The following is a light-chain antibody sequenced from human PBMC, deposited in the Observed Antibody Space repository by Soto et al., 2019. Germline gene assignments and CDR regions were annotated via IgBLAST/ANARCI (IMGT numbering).Light chain of an antibody. V-gene: IGLV1-51*01. CDR2: DNN. CDR1: SSNIESKS. CDR3: ATWDSSRSAL. J-gene: IGLJ2*01. Sequence: QSALTQPPSVSAAPGQKVTISCSGNSSNIESKSVSWYQQLPGTAPKLLIYDNNKRPSGIPDRFSGSKSGTSATLGITGLQTGDEADYSCATWDSSRSALFGGGTKLTVL.